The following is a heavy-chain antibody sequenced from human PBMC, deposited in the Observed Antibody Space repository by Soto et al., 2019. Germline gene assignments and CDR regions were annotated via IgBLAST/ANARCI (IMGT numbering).Heavy chain of an antibody. CDR3: VRDRL. J-gene: IGHJ4*02. Sequence: QEQLVESGGGLAKPGGSLRLSCTASGFTFTEYYMSWIRQAPGKGLEWVSYISISGDTIDYADSVKGRFTISRDNAKNSVFLQMNSLRAEDTAVYYCVRDRLWGQGTQVTVSS. V-gene: IGHV3-11*01. CDR1: GFTFTEYY. D-gene: IGHD2-21*02. CDR2: ISISGDTI.